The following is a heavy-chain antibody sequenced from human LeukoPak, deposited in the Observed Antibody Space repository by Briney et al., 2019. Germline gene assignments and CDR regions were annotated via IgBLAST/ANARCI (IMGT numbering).Heavy chain of an antibody. CDR2: IYYSGST. CDR1: GGSLNSYY. J-gene: IGHJ4*02. CDR3: ARDRERYYDY. Sequence: SETLSLTCTVSGGSLNSYYWSWIRQPPGKGLEWIGYIYYSGSTNYNPFLKSRVTISLDTSKNQFSLRLNSVTTADTAVYYCARDRERYYDYWGQGTLVTVSS. V-gene: IGHV4-59*01. D-gene: IGHD5-24*01.